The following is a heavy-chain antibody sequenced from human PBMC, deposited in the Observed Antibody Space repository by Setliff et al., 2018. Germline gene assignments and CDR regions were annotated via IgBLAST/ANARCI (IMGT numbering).Heavy chain of an antibody. CDR2: ISPSSSHI. CDR1: GCTFSTYS. J-gene: IGHJ4*02. Sequence: GSLRLSCAASGCTFSTYSLIWVRQAPGPGLEWVSSISPSSSHIYYADSAEGRFTIPRDNAKNSLYLQLNSLRAEDTAVYYCARAKGTTMATQYFDYWGQGTLVTVSS. D-gene: IGHD3-10*01. V-gene: IGHV3-21*01. CDR3: ARAKGTTMATQYFDY.